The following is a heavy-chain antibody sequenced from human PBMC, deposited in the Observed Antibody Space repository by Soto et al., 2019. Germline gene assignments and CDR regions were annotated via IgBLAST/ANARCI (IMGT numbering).Heavy chain of an antibody. D-gene: IGHD3-22*01. V-gene: IGHV3-30-3*01. CDR2: ISYDGSNK. CDR3: ARELTGPYYYDSSGYPTYHDAFDI. J-gene: IGHJ3*02. CDR1: GFTFSSYA. Sequence: GGSLRLSCAASGFTFSSYAMHWVRQAPGKGLEGVAVISYDGSNKYYADSVEGRFTISRDNSKNTLYLQMNSLRAEDTAVYYCARELTGPYYYDSSGYPTYHDAFDIWGQGTMVTVSS.